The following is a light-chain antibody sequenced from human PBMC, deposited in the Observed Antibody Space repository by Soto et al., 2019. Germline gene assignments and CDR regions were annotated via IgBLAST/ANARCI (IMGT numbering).Light chain of an antibody. Sequence: DSQMTQSPSTLAASVGDRVTITCRASQSISSWSAWYQQKPGKAPKLLIYKASLLQSGVPSRFSGSGSGTEFTLTISSLQPEDFATYYCQQYDRYPVTFGGGTKVDIK. J-gene: IGKJ4*01. CDR2: KAS. V-gene: IGKV1-5*03. CDR3: QQYDRYPVT. CDR1: QSISSW.